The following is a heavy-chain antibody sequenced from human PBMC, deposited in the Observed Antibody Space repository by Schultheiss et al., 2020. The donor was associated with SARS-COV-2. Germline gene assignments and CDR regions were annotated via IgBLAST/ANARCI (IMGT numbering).Heavy chain of an antibody. Sequence: SCKGSGYSFTSYWIGWVRQMPGKGLEWMGIIYPGDSDTRYSPSFQGQVTISADKSISTAYLQWSSLKASDTAMYYCARTLSRPLGYCSGGSCNSFDYWGQGTLVTVSS. D-gene: IGHD2-15*01. CDR2: IYPGDSDT. CDR1: GYSFTSYW. V-gene: IGHV5-51*01. CDR3: ARTLSRPLGYCSGGSCNSFDY. J-gene: IGHJ4*02.